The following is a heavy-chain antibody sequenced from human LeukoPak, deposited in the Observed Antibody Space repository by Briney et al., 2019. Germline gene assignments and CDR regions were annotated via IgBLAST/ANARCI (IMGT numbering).Heavy chain of an antibody. CDR3: ARDLSADYYGSGSYYSGYYYYMDV. CDR2: INPNSGGT. J-gene: IGHJ6*03. Sequence: ASVKVSCKASGYTFTGCYMHWVRQAPGQGLEWMGWINPNSGGTNYAQKFQGRVTMTRDTSISTAYMELSRLRSDDTAVYYCARDLSADYYGSGSYYSGYYYYMDVWGKGTTVTVSS. D-gene: IGHD3-10*01. CDR1: GYTFTGCY. V-gene: IGHV1-2*02.